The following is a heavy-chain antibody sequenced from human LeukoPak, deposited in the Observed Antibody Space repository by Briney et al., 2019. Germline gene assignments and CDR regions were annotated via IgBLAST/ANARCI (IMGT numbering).Heavy chain of an antibody. CDR2: ISSSSSYI. CDR3: ARGVTLGLVYYYYYGMDV. D-gene: IGHD6-19*01. CDR1: GFTFSSYS. Sequence: GGSLRLSCAASGFTFSSYSMNWVRQAPGNGLEWVSSISSSSSYIYYADSVKGRFTISRDNAKNSLYLQMNSLRAEDTAVYYCARGVTLGLVYYYYYGMDVWGKGTTVTVSS. V-gene: IGHV3-21*01. J-gene: IGHJ6*04.